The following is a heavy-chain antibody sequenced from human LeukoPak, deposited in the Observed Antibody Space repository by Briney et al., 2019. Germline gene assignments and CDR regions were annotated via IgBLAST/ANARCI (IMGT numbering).Heavy chain of an antibody. J-gene: IGHJ4*02. V-gene: IGHV1-2*02. CDR1: GYTFTGYY. D-gene: IGHD5-12*01. CDR2: INPKNGGT. Sequence: GASVKVSCKASGYTFTGYYIHWVRQAPGQGLEWMGWINPKNGGTNYLQKFQGRVIMTRDTSVSTAYMELSRLRSDDTAVYYCARGFGYSTAYDLDSWGQGTLVTVSS. CDR3: ARGFGYSTAYDLDS.